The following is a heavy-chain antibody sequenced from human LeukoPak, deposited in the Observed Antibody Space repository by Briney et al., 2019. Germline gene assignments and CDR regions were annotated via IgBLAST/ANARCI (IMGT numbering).Heavy chain of an antibody. Sequence: SETLSLTCTVSGVSMSNYFWSWIRQPPGKGLEWIGYMSSSGSPNYNPSLKSRVTISVHTSNTQFSLKLISVTAADTAVYYCARRGPNSGSYSHFDLWGRGTLVTVSS. CDR2: MSSSGSP. V-gene: IGHV4-59*01. J-gene: IGHJ2*01. CDR1: GVSMSNYF. D-gene: IGHD1-26*01. CDR3: ARRGPNSGSYSHFDL.